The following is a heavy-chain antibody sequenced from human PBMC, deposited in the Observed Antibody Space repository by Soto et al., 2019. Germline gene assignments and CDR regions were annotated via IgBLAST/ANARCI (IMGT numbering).Heavy chain of an antibody. Sequence: PSETLSLTCTVSGGSISSYYWSWIRQPPGKGLEWIGYIYYSGSTNYNPSLKSRVTISVDTSKNQFSLKLSSVTAADTAVYYCARVAGSGSSPYDRYNWFDPWGQGTLVTVSS. CDR3: ARVAGSGSSPYDRYNWFDP. V-gene: IGHV4-59*01. CDR1: GGSISSYY. J-gene: IGHJ5*02. D-gene: IGHD3-10*01. CDR2: IYYSGST.